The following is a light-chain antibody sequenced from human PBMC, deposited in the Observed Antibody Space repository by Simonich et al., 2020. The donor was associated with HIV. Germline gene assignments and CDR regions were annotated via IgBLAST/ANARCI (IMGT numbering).Light chain of an antibody. V-gene: IGKV3-15*01. CDR3: QQYNKWPYT. CDR1: QRISSN. J-gene: IGKJ2*01. CDR2: GAS. Sequence: EIVMTQSPATLSVSPGERATLSCRASQRISSNLAWYEQRPGQAPRLLIYGASTRATGIPARFSGSGSGTDFTLTIRSLQSEDFAVYYCQQYNKWPYTFGQGTKLEIK.